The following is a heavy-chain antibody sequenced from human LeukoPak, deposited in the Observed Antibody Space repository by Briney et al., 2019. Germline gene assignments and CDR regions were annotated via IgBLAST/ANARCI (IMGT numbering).Heavy chain of an antibody. CDR3: ARADKRATYFDY. D-gene: IGHD1-26*01. CDR2: INPSGGST. CDR1: GYTFTSYY. J-gene: IGHJ4*02. V-gene: IGHV1-46*01. Sequence: ASVKVSCKASGYTFTSYYMHWVRQAPGQGLEWMGIINPSGGSTSHAQKFQGRVTMTRDTSTSTVYMELSSLRSEDTAVYYCARADKRATYFDYWGQGTLVTVSS.